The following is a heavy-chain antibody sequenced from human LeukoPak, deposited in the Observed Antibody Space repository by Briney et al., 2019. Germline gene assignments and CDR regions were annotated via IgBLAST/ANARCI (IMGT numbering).Heavy chain of an antibody. CDR2: IYHSGST. V-gene: IGHV4-38-2*02. Sequence: ETLSLTCTVSGYSISSGYYWGWIRQPPGKGLEWIGNIYHSGSTYYNPSLKSRVTISVDTSKNQFSLQLNSVTPEDTAVYYCARVLRKGPYGDGGYFYFFMDVWGKGTTVTVSS. J-gene: IGHJ6*03. CDR1: GYSISSGYY. CDR3: ARVLRKGPYGDGGYFYFFMDV. D-gene: IGHD4-17*01.